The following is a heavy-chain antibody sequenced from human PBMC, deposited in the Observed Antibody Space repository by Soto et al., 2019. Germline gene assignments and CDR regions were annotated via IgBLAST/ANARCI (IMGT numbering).Heavy chain of an antibody. D-gene: IGHD3-9*01. CDR1: GASISTYY. J-gene: IGHJ4*02. CDR3: ARRYGYYFDY. V-gene: IGHV4-59*01. Sequence: SETLSLTCTVSGASISTYYWSWIRQPPGKGLEWIGYISYSGSTNYNPSLKSRVTISFDASKNEISLQVRSATAADAAVYYCARRYGYYFDYWGQGTLVTVSS. CDR2: ISYSGST.